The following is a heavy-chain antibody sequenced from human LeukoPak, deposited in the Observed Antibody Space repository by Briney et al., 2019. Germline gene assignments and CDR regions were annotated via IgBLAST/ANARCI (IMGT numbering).Heavy chain of an antibody. D-gene: IGHD2-15*01. CDR2: IKGIGPTT. CDR3: AREYCSGGTCYDAFDI. J-gene: IGHJ3*02. Sequence: GGSLRLSCAASGFTFSDYYMSWIRQAPGKGLEWVSTIKGIGPTTYYADSLKGRFTISRDNAKNSLFLQMNSLRAEDTAVYYCAREYCSGGTCYDAFDIWGQGTMVTVSS. CDR1: GFTFSDYY. V-gene: IGHV3-11*04.